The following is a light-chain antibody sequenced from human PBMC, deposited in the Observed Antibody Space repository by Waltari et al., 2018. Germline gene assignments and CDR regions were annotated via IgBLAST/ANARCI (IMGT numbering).Light chain of an antibody. J-gene: IGKJ3*01. V-gene: IGKV1-33*01. CDR2: DAS. CDR3: QQYDNLPV. Sequence: DFQMTQSPSSLSASVGDRVTITCQASQDISNYLNWYPHKSGKAPKLLIYDASNLETGVPSRFSGSGSGTDFTFTISSLQPEDIATYYCQQYDNLPVFGPGTKVDIK. CDR1: QDISNY.